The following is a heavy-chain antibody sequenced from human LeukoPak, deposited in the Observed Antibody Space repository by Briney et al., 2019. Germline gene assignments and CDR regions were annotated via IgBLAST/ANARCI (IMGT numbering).Heavy chain of an antibody. J-gene: IGHJ4*02. Sequence: GGSLRLSCAASGFTFSSYGMHWVRQAPGKGLEWVAVISYDGSNKYYADSVKGRFTTSRDNSKNTLYLQMNSLRAEDTAVYYCAKEPYSYGLYTFDYWGQGTLVTVSS. D-gene: IGHD5-18*01. CDR3: AKEPYSYGLYTFDY. CDR1: GFTFSSYG. CDR2: ISYDGSNK. V-gene: IGHV3-30*18.